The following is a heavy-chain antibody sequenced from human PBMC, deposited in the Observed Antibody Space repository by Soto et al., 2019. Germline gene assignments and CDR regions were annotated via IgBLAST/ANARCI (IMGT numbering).Heavy chain of an antibody. D-gene: IGHD6-19*01. CDR1: GFTVSSNY. CDR2: IYSGGST. V-gene: IGHV3-66*01. Sequence: EVQLVESGGGLVQPGGSLRLSCAASGFTVSSNYMSWVRQAPGKGLEWVSVIYSGGSTYYADSVKGRFTISRDNSKNTLYLQMNSLRAEDTAVYYCARGSGISGWTFDYWGQGTLVTVSS. J-gene: IGHJ4*02. CDR3: ARGSGISGWTFDY.